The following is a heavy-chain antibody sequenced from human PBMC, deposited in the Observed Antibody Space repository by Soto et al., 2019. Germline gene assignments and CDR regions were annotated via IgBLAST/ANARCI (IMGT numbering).Heavy chain of an antibody. CDR1: GASISSGDFY. CDR2: IFYSGTT. Sequence: SETLSLTCTVSGASISSGDFYWSWIRQPPGKGLGWIGYIFYSGTTSYNPSLKSRLTISVDTSKNQFSLKLRSVTAADTAVYYCARDLFIGGWFDPWGQGTLVTVSS. J-gene: IGHJ5*02. D-gene: IGHD3-16*01. V-gene: IGHV4-30-4*01. CDR3: ARDLFIGGWFDP.